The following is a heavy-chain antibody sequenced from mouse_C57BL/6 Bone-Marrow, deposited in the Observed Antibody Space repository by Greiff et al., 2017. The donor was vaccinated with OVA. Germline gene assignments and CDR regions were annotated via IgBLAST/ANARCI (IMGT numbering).Heavy chain of an antibody. D-gene: IGHD2-1*01. J-gene: IGHJ1*03. CDR3: ARGGGNYNWYFDV. CDR1: GYSITSGYS. CDR2: ISYDGSN. Sequence: EVKLQESGPGLVKPSQSLSLTCSVTGYSITSGYSWNWIRQFPGNKLEWMGYISYDGSNNYNPSLKNRISITRDTSKNQFFLKLNSVTTEDTATYYCARGGGNYNWYFDVWGTGTTVTVSS. V-gene: IGHV3-6*01.